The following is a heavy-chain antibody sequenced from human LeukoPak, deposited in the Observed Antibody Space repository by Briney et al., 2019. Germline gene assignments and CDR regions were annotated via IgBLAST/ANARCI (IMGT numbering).Heavy chain of an antibody. CDR2: IYNNGVT. CDR3: ARVLWFGGTYHYYYMDV. J-gene: IGHJ6*03. V-gene: IGHV4-59*10. D-gene: IGHD3-10*01. Sequence: SETLSLTCAVYGGSFSGYYWSWIRQPAGKGLEWIGRIYNNGVTNYNPSLKSRVTISVDTSKNQFSLKLSSVTAADTAVYYCARVLWFGGTYHYYYMDVWGKGTTVTISS. CDR1: GGSFSGYY.